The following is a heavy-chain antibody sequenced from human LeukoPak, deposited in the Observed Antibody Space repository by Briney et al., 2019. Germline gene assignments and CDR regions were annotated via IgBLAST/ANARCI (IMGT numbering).Heavy chain of an antibody. CDR2: IKSKTDGGTT. D-gene: IGHD5-18*01. V-gene: IGHV3-15*01. J-gene: IGHJ4*02. Sequence: GGSLRLSCAASGFTFSNAWMSWVRRAPGKGLEWVGRIKSKTDGGTTDYAAPVKDRFAISRDDSKNTLYLQMNSLKTEDTAVYYCSTFSNTPVVRGQNWGQGTLVTVSS. CDR3: STFSNTPVVRGQN. CDR1: GFTFSNAW.